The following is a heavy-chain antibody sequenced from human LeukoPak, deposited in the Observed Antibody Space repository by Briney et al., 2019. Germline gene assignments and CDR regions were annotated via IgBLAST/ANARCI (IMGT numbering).Heavy chain of an antibody. V-gene: IGHV1-2*06. CDR2: INPNSGGT. D-gene: IGHD3-16*02. CDR3: ARVQYDCVWWRYLHY. J-gene: IGHJ4*02. CDR1: GYTFTGYY. Sequence: GASVKVSCKASGYTFTGYYMHWLRQAPGQGLEWMGRINPNSGGTNYAQKFQGRVTMTRDTSISTAYMELSRLRSDDTAVYYCARVQYDCVWWRYLHYWGQGTLVTVSS.